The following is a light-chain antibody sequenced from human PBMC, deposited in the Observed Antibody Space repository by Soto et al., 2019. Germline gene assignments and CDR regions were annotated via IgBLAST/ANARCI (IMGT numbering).Light chain of an antibody. CDR2: DAS. J-gene: IGKJ2*01. CDR3: KQYYSSPRT. Sequence: DIQMTQSPSSLSASVGDRVTITCRASQSIGTNLNWYHQKPGKAPNLLIYDASSLQSGVPSRFRGSGSGTDFTLTISSLQPENFAIYFCKQYYSSPRTFGRGTKLEIK. CDR1: QSIGTN. V-gene: IGKV1-39*01.